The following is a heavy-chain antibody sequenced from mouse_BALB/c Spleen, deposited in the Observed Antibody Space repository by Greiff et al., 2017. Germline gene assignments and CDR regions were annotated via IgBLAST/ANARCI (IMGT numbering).Heavy chain of an antibody. J-gene: IGHJ1*01. CDR1: GYTFTEYT. D-gene: IGHD2-4*01. Sequence: DVKLQESGPELVKPGASVKISCKTSGYTFTEYTMHWVKQSHGKSLEWIGGINPNNGGTSYNQKFKGKATLTVDKSSSTAYMELRSLTSEDSAVYYCAPIYYDYDYWYFDVWGAGTTVTVSS. CDR3: APIYYDYDYWYFDV. V-gene: IGHV1-18*01. CDR2: INPNNGGT.